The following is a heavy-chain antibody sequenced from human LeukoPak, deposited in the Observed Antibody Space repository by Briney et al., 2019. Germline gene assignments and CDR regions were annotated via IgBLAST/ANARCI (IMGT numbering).Heavy chain of an antibody. CDR2: ISGRSVSS. Sequence: GGSLRLSCEASGFTFSSYAMSWVRQAPGKGLEWVSTISGRSVSSNYADSVKGRFTISRDNSKNTLYLQMNSLRAEDTAVYYCVRGAYSSSWLNFDYWGQGTLVTVSS. CDR3: VRGAYSSSWLNFDY. D-gene: IGHD6-13*01. J-gene: IGHJ4*02. V-gene: IGHV3-23*01. CDR1: GFTFSSYA.